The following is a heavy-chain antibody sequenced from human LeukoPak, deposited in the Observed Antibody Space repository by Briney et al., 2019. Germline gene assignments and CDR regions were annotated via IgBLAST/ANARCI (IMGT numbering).Heavy chain of an antibody. CDR2: INHNRGST. V-gene: IGHV4-34*01. J-gene: IGHJ6*02. Sequence: PSETLSLTCAVYGGSFSDYYWSWIRQPPGKGLEWIGEINHNRGSTNYNPSLKSRVTISVDTSKNQFSLKLSSVTAADTAVYYCARKSYSSGWYPYYGMDVWGQGTTVTVSS. CDR3: ARKSYSSGWYPYYGMDV. D-gene: IGHD6-19*01. CDR1: GGSFSDYY.